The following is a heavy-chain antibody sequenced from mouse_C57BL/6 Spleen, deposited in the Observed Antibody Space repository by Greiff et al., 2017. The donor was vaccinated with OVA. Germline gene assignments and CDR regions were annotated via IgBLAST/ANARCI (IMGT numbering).Heavy chain of an antibody. J-gene: IGHJ2*01. D-gene: IGHD2-1*01. Sequence: EVQLKQSGAELVKPGASVKLSCTASGFTITDYYMHWVKQRTEQGLEWIGRIDPEDGETKYAPQFQGKATITADTSSNTAYMQLSSLTSDDTAVYYFALFPRNFYYFDYWGQGTTLTVSS. CDR3: ALFPRNFYYFDY. CDR2: IDPEDGET. V-gene: IGHV14-2*01. CDR1: GFTITDYY.